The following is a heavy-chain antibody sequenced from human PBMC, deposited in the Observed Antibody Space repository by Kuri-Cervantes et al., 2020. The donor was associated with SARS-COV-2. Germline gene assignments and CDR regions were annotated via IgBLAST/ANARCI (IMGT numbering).Heavy chain of an antibody. CDR1: GGSFSGYY. V-gene: IGHV4-34*01. Sequence: SETLSLTCAVYGGSFSGYYWSWIRQPPGKGLEWIEEINHSGSTNYNPSLKSRVTISVDTSKNQFSLKLSSVTAADTAVYYCARGDCSGGSCYGMDVWGQGTTVTVSS. D-gene: IGHD2-15*01. CDR3: ARGDCSGGSCYGMDV. CDR2: INHSGST. J-gene: IGHJ6*02.